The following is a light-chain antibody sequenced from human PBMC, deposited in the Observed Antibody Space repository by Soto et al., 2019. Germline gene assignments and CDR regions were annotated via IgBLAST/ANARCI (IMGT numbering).Light chain of an antibody. CDR2: EVS. CDR1: SSDVGGHNF. Sequence: QSALTQPPSASGSPGQSVTLACTGSSSDVGGHNFVSWYQQHPGKAPKLIMYEVSKRHAGVPDRFSGSKSGNTASLTVSCLQSEDEADYHCNSYAGSNTMVFGGGTKVTVL. J-gene: IGLJ2*01. CDR3: NSYAGSNTMV. V-gene: IGLV2-8*01.